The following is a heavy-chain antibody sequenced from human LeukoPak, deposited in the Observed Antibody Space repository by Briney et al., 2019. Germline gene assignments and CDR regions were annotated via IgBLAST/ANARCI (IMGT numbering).Heavy chain of an antibody. CDR1: GYTFTSYY. CDR3: ATERLRLGELSPPFDH. D-gene: IGHD3-16*02. CDR2: INPSGGST. J-gene: IGHJ4*02. V-gene: IGHV1-46*01. Sequence: ASVKVSCKASGYTFTSYYMHWVRQAPGQGLEWMGIINPSGGSTSYAQKFQGRVTMTRDMSTSTVYMELSSLRSGDTAVYYCATERLRLGELSPPFDHWGQGTLVTVSS.